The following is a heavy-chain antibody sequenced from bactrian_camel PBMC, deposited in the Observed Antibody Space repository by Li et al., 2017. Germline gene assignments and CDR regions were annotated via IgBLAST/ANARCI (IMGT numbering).Heavy chain of an antibody. CDR3: AAVRDQWGCGTTKFNARLYQY. CDR2: IYTEGPSGGAS. V-gene: IGHV3S54*01. D-gene: IGHD5*01. J-gene: IGHJ4*01. Sequence: HVQLVESGGGSMQAGGSLRLSCGASGNTASVTYMGWFRQAPGREREGVASIYTEGPSGGASLYADSVKGRFTLSRDNAKNTLYLQMNSLKPEDTAMYYCAAVRDQWGCGTTKFNARLYQYWGQGTQVTVS. CDR1: GNTASVTY.